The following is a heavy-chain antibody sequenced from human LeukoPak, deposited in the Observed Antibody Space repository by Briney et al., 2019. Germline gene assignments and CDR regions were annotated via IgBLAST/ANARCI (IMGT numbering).Heavy chain of an antibody. J-gene: IGHJ4*02. CDR1: GYTFTNYA. CDR3: ARDLDTWELRTFDY. Sequence: ASVKVSCKASGYTFTNYAMNWLRQAPGQGLEWMGWINTNTGNPTYAQGFTGRFVFSLGTSVSTAYLQISSLKAEDTAVYYCARDLDTWELRTFDYWGQGTLVTVSS. D-gene: IGHD1-26*01. CDR2: INTNTGNP. V-gene: IGHV7-4-1*02.